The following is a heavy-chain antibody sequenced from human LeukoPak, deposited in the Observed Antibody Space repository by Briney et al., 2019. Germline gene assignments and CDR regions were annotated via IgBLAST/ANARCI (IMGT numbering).Heavy chain of an antibody. D-gene: IGHD5-18*01. CDR3: ARGAAETALVPLGFDY. CDR1: GYTFTSYY. Sequence: GASVKVSCKASGYTFTSYYMHWVRQAPGQGLEWMGIINPSGGSTSYGQKFQGRVTMTRDTSTSAVYMELSSLRSEDTAVYYCARGAAETALVPLGFDYWGQGTLVTVSS. CDR2: INPSGGST. J-gene: IGHJ4*02. V-gene: IGHV1-46*01.